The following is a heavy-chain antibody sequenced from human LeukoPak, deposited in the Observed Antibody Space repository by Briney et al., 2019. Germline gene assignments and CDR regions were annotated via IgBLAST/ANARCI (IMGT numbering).Heavy chain of an antibody. CDR1: GFIFDDYA. CDR2: ISWNSGSI. J-gene: IGHJ6*02. D-gene: IGHD2-15*01. V-gene: IGHV3-9*01. CDR3: TRVVVGAYFYYGMDV. Sequence: GGSLRLSCAASGFIFDDYAMHWVRQAPGKGLEWVSGISWNSGSIDYADSVKGRFTISRDNSKNTLYLQMNSLRPEDTALYYCTRVVVGAYFYYGMDVWGQGTTVTVSS.